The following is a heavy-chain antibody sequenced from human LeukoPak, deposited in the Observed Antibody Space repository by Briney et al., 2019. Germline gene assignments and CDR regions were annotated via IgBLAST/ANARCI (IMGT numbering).Heavy chain of an antibody. CDR2: IYHSGST. CDR1: GYSISSGYY. V-gene: IGHV4-38-2*02. Sequence: SETLSLTCTVSGYSISSGYYWGWIRQPPGKGLEWIGNIYHSGSTYYNPSLKSRVTISVDTSKNQFSLKLSSVTAADTAVYYCAREKRYYDYVWGSYRYAPIDYWGQGTLVTVSS. J-gene: IGHJ4*02. D-gene: IGHD3-16*02. CDR3: AREKRYYDYVWGSYRYAPIDY.